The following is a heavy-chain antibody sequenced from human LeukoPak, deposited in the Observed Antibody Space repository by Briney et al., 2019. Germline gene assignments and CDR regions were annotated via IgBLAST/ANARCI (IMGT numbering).Heavy chain of an antibody. Sequence: PGDSLRLSCAASGFSFSTSWMHWVPQAPGRGLVGVARINDDGSRPTSADSVKGRFTISRDNATNTVYLQMNSLRAEDTAVYYCARALGSPLDYWGQGTLLIVSP. CDR2: INDDGSRP. J-gene: IGHJ4*02. D-gene: IGHD1-26*01. V-gene: IGHV3-74*03. CDR3: ARALGSPLDY. CDR1: GFSFSTSW.